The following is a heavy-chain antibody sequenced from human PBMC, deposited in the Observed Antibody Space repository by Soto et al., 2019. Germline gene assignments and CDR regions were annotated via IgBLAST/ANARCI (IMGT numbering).Heavy chain of an antibody. D-gene: IGHD2-2*01. Sequence: SETLSLTCTVSGDSISSNSHYWGWIRQPPGKGLEWIGSIYYSGRTYYNPSLNSRVTVSVDTSKNQFSLKVTSVTAADTAVYYCARLHGYCISSSCHGHYAMDVWGQGTTVTVSS. CDR3: ARLHGYCISSSCHGHYAMDV. V-gene: IGHV4-39*01. CDR2: IYYSGRT. CDR1: GDSISSNSHY. J-gene: IGHJ6*02.